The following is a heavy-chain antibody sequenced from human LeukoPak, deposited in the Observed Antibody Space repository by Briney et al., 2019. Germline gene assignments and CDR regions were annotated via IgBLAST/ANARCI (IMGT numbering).Heavy chain of an antibody. Sequence: ASVKVSCKASGYTFTSYAMHWVRQAPGQRLEWMGWINAGNGNTKYSQKFQGRVTITADKSTSTAYMELSSLRSEDTAVYYCARDIVVVPAAMQYYYGMDVWGQGTTVTVSS. V-gene: IGHV1-3*01. J-gene: IGHJ6*02. D-gene: IGHD2-2*01. CDR2: INAGNGNT. CDR1: GYTFTSYA. CDR3: ARDIVVVPAAMQYYYGMDV.